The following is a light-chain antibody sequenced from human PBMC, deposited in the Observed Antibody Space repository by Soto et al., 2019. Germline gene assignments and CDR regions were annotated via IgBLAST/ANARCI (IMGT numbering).Light chain of an antibody. J-gene: IGKJ1*01. CDR1: QGISSR. CDR3: QQANNFPWT. Sequence: DIQMTQSPSSVSASVGDRVTTTCRASQGISSRVAWYHQKPGTPPKLLIYAASTLQSGVPSRFSGSGSGTDFTLTISSLQPEDFATYYCQQANNFPWTFGQGTKVAIK. CDR2: AAS. V-gene: IGKV1-12*01.